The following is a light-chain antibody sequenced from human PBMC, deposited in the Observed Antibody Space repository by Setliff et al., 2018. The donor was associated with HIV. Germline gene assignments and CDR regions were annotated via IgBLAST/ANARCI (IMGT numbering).Light chain of an antibody. CDR2: KAS. CDR3: QQYNSHWS. J-gene: IGKJ1*01. V-gene: IGKV1-5*03. CDR1: QSISSW. Sequence: DIQMAQSPSTLSASVGDRVTIACRASQSISSWLAWYQQKPGKAPKLLIYKASSLDSGVPSRFSGSGSGTEFTLTISSLQPDDFATYYCQQYNSHWSFGQGTKVDIK.